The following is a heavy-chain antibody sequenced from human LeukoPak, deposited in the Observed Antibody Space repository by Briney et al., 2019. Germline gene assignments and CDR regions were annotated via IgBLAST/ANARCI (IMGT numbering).Heavy chain of an antibody. D-gene: IGHD3-9*01. V-gene: IGHV3-48*03. CDR2: ISSSGSTI. Sequence: GGSLRLSCAASGFTFSSYAMSWVRQAPGKGLEWVSYISSSGSTIYYADSVKGRFTISRDNAKNSLYLQMNSLRAEDTAVYYCARDRYFDWLFDYWGQGTLVTVSS. CDR3: ARDRYFDWLFDY. CDR1: GFTFSSYA. J-gene: IGHJ4*02.